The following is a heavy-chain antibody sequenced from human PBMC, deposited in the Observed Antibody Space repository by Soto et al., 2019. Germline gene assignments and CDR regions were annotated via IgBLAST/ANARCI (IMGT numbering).Heavy chain of an antibody. Sequence: GGSLRLSCAASGFTFSSYAMSWVRQAPGKGLEWVSAISGSGGSTYYADSVKGRFTISRDNSKNTLYLQMNSLRAEDTAVYYCPKRPNTRRYYYYGMDVWGQGTTVTVSS. J-gene: IGHJ6*02. CDR1: GFTFSSYA. CDR2: ISGSGGST. D-gene: IGHD1-1*01. V-gene: IGHV3-23*01. CDR3: PKRPNTRRYYYYGMDV.